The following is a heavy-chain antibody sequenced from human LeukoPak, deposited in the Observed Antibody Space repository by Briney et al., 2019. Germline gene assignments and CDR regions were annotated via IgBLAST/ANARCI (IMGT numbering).Heavy chain of an antibody. CDR1: GFTFSSYA. CDR3: ARGPSVYSGSYY. D-gene: IGHD1-26*01. J-gene: IGHJ4*02. V-gene: IGHV3-30*14. Sequence: GGSLRLSCAASGFTFSSYAMHWVRQAPGKGLEWVAVISYDGSNKYYADSVKGRFTISRDNSKNTLYLQMNSLRAEDTAVYYCARGPSVYSGSYYWGQGTLVTVSS. CDR2: ISYDGSNK.